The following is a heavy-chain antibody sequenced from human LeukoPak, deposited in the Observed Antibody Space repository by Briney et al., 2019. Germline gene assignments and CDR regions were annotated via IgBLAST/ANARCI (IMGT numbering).Heavy chain of an antibody. CDR2: ISHSGIT. CDR3: ARGTYYYGSSGPYY. J-gene: IGHJ4*02. CDR1: GESFSGYY. Sequence: SETLSLTCGAQGESFSGYYWSWIRQPPGKGLEWIGEISHSGITNYSPSLQSRVTISVDTSKNQFSLKLTSVTAADTAVYYCARGTYYYGSSGPYYWGQGSLVTVSS. V-gene: IGHV4-34*01. D-gene: IGHD6-19*01.